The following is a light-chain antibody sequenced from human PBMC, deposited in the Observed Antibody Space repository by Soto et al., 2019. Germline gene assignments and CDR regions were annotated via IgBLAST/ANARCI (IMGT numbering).Light chain of an antibody. Sequence: QSVLTQPASVSGSPGQSITISCTGTSSDIGGYDYVSWYQQHPGKAPKLMIHDVSNRPSGVSNRFSGSKSDNTASLIISGLQAEDEADYYCSSYTSSSTLVFGGGTKLTV. CDR1: SSDIGGYDY. CDR2: DVS. V-gene: IGLV2-14*01. J-gene: IGLJ2*01. CDR3: SSYTSSSTLV.